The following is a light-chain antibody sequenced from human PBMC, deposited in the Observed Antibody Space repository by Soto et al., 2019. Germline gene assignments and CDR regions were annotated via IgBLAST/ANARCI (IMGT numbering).Light chain of an antibody. CDR3: SSYTNSNTRV. J-gene: IGLJ1*01. CDR2: EVS. Sequence: QSVLTQPASVTGSPGQSITISCTGTNSDVGDYNYVSWYQQHPGKAPKIIIYEVSNRPSGISDRFSASKSGNTASLTISGRQAEDEADDYCSSYTNSNTRVFGTGTKVTVL. CDR1: NSDVGDYNY. V-gene: IGLV2-14*01.